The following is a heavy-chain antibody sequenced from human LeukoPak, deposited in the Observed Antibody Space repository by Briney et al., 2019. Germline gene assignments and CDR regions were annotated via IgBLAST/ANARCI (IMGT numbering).Heavy chain of an antibody. CDR3: ARDVLGRSGEQLDY. J-gene: IGHJ4*02. D-gene: IGHD3-3*01. CDR2: IKQDGSQK. V-gene: IGHV3-7*03. CDR1: GFTFSTYW. Sequence: GGSLRLSCATSGFTFSTYWMTWVRQAPGKGLEWVANIKQDGSQKYYVDSVKGRFTISRDNAKNSLYLQMNSLRVEETAVYYCARDVLGRSGEQLDYWGQGPLVTVSS.